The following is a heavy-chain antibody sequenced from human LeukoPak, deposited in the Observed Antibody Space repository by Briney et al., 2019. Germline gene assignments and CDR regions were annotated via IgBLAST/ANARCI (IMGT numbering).Heavy chain of an antibody. CDR2: VRYGGNIK. J-gene: IGHJ4*02. CDR1: EFTFSAYA. CDR3: RKDLGTESNIFDI. D-gene: IGHD7-27*01. V-gene: IGHV3-30*02. Sequence: WGSLRLSCAASEFTFSAYAMHWIRHAPGRGRVGGAIVRYGGNIKYYADSVKGRFTISRDNSKNTLYLQMNSMRPADTAVFYCRKDLGTESNIFDIWGQGTLVTVSS.